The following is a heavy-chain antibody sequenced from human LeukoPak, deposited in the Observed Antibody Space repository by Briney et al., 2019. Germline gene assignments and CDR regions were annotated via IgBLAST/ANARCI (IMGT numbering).Heavy chain of an antibody. D-gene: IGHD2-15*01. CDR2: ISSSSSYI. V-gene: IGHV3-21*01. J-gene: IGHJ4*02. CDR3: VREGRIDCNGGSCYYGQYYFDH. CDR1: GFTFSTYS. Sequence: TGGSLRLSCEVSGFTFSTYSMNWVRQAPGKGLEWVSSISSSSSYIYYADSVRGRFTISRDNAKNTVYLQMNSLRAEDTAVYYCVREGRIDCNGGSCYYGQYYFDHWGQGTLVTVSS.